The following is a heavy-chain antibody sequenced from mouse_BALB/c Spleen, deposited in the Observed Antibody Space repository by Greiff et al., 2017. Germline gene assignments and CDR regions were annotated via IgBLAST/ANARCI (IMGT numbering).Heavy chain of an antibody. D-gene: IGHD1-2*01. CDR1: GFTFSSYA. V-gene: IGHV5-9-4*01. CDR2: ISSGGSYT. Sequence: EVMLVESGGGLVKPGGSLKLSCAASGFTFSSYAMSWVRQSPEKRLEWVAEISSGGSYTYYPDTVTGRFTISRDNAKNTLYLEMSSLRSEDTAMYYCARETYGYYAMDYWGQGTSVTVSS. CDR3: ARETYGYYAMDY. J-gene: IGHJ4*01.